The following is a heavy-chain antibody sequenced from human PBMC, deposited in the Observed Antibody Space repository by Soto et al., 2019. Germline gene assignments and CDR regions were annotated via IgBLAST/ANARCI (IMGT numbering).Heavy chain of an antibody. CDR2: IYYSGST. CDR1: GGSISSGGYY. D-gene: IGHD2-2*01. CDR3: ARAVRVPAAYTRGYGMDV. J-gene: IGHJ6*02. Sequence: QVQLQESGPGLVKPSQTLSLTCTVSGGSISSGGYYWSWFRQHPGKGLEWIGYIYYSGSTYYNPSLKSRVTISVDTSKNQFSLKLSSVTAADTAVYYCARAVRVPAAYTRGYGMDVWGQGTTVTVSS. V-gene: IGHV4-31*03.